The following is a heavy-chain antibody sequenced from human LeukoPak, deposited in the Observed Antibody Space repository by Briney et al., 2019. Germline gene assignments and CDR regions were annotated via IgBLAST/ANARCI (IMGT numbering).Heavy chain of an antibody. CDR3: AREESIGRYQFLHDY. CDR1: GETVTAYG. D-gene: IGHD1-26*01. CDR2: IIPIFGAA. J-gene: IGHJ4*02. V-gene: IGHV1-69*05. Sequence: SVKVSCKASGETVTAYGLFWVRQAPGQGLEWMGGIIPIFGAATYAEKFQGRVTMTTDTSTSTAYMELRSLTSDDTAVYYCAREESIGRYQFLHDYWGQGTLVTVSS.